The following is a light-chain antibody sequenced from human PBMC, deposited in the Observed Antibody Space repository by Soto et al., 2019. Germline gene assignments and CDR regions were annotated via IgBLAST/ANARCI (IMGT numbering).Light chain of an antibody. J-gene: IGLJ2*01. Sequence: QSVLTQPPSASGSPGQSVTISCTGTSSDVGAYDYVSWYQQHPGKAPKLIIYDVNKRPSGVPDRFSGSKSGNTASLTVSGLHADDEADYYCFSYAGSTYVGIGGGTKVTVL. V-gene: IGLV2-8*01. CDR1: SSDVGAYDY. CDR3: FSYAGSTYVG. CDR2: DVN.